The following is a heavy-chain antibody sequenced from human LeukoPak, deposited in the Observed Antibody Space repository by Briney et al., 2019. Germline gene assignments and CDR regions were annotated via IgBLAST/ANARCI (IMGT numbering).Heavy chain of an antibody. CDR3: ARGGLVTPSDYYYYYMDV. V-gene: IGHV4-34*01. CDR2: INHSGST. CDR1: GGSFSGYY. D-gene: IGHD5-18*01. J-gene: IGHJ6*03. Sequence: SETLSLPCAVYGGSFSGYYWSWIRQPPGKGREWIGEINHSGSTNYNPSLKSRVTISVDTSKNQCSLKLSSVTAADTAVYYCARGGLVTPSDYYYYYMDVWGKGTTVTVSS.